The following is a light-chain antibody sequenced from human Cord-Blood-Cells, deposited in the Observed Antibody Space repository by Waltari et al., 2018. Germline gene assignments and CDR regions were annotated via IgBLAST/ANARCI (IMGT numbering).Light chain of an antibody. CDR3: QQYGSSPRLT. CDR1: QSVSSSY. CDR2: GAS. J-gene: IGKJ4*01. Sequence: EIVLTQSPGTLSLSPGERASQSVSSSYLAWYQQKPGQGPRLLIYGASSRATGTPDRFSGSGSGTDFTLTISRLEPEDFAVYYCQQYGSSPRLTFGGGTKVEIK. V-gene: IGKV3-20*01.